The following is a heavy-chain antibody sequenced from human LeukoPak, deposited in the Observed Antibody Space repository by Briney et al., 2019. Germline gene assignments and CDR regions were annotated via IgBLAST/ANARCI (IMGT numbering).Heavy chain of an antibody. CDR3: AKDPLSTVSGSFDY. J-gene: IGHJ4*02. Sequence: QPGGSLRLSCAASGFTFSSYAMSWVRQAPGKGLEWVSAISGNGGSTYYADSVKGRFTISRDNSKNTLYLQMNSLRAEDTAVYYCAKDPLSTVSGSFDYWGQGTLVTVSS. V-gene: IGHV3-23*01. CDR2: ISGNGGST. D-gene: IGHD3-22*01. CDR1: GFTFSSYA.